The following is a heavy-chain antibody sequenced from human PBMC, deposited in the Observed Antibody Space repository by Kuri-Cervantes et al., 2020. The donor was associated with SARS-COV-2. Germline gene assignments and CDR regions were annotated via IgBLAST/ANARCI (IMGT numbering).Heavy chain of an antibody. CDR3: AQDVQYCTRTSCSHYDYYGMDV. V-gene: IGHV3-30*18. CDR2: IPFDGSKR. CDR1: DYTFTNYG. Sequence: GGSLRLSYAASDYTFTNYGMHWVRQAPGKGLEWVAVIPFDGSKRYFGDSVKGRFTISRDNSNNTLYLQMNSLRPEDTAVYYCAQDVQYCTRTSCSHYDYYGMDVWGQGTTVTVSS. D-gene: IGHD2-2*01. J-gene: IGHJ6*02.